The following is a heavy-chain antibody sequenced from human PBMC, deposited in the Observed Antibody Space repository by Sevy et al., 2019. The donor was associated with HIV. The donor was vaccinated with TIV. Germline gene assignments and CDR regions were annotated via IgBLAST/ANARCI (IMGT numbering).Heavy chain of an antibody. V-gene: IGHV3-30*01. D-gene: IGHD2-21*02. CDR2: ITHDERYK. J-gene: IGHJ4*02. CDR3: ARLVSCGGDCYYLDS. Sequence: EGSLRLSCAASGFSFSNYDMHWVHQAPGKELDWVAVITHDERYKNYAESVKVRFTISRDNFKNTLFLQMDSLRPEDTAVYFCARLVSCGGDCYYLDSWGQGALVTVSS. CDR1: GFSFSNYD.